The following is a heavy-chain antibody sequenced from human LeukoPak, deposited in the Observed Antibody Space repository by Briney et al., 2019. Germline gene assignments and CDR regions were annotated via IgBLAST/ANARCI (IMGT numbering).Heavy chain of an antibody. V-gene: IGHV1-24*01. Sequence: ASVKVSCKVSGYSLSELTMHWVRQSPGEGLEWLGGIDFEDGKTIYAQRFQGRVSMIEDTSTDTAYMELSSLRSEDTAVYYCLAESLWFGERYNWFDPWGQGTLVTVSS. CDR1: GYSLSELT. D-gene: IGHD3-10*01. J-gene: IGHJ5*02. CDR3: LAESLWFGERYNWFDP. CDR2: IDFEDGKT.